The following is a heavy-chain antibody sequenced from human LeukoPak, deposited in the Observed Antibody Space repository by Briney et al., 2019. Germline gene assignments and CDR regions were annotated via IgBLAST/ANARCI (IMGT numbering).Heavy chain of an antibody. CDR1: GGSISSYY. J-gene: IGHJ6*02. CDR3: ARGVKSSGWYGGMDV. D-gene: IGHD6-19*01. V-gene: IGHV4-59*01. CDR2: IYYSGST. Sequence: SETLSLTCTVSGGSISSYYWSWIRQPPGKGLEWIGYIYYSGSTNYNPSLKSRVTISVDTSKNQFSLKLSSVTAADTAVYYCARGVKSSGWYGGMDVCGQGTTVTVSS.